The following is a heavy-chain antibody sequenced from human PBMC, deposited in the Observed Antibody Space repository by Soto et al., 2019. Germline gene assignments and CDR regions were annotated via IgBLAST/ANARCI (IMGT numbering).Heavy chain of an antibody. D-gene: IGHD6-6*01. CDR1: GFTFSSYA. V-gene: IGHV3-30-3*01. Sequence: QVQLVESGGGVVQPGRSLRLSCAASGFTFSSYAMHWVRQAPGKGLEWVAVISYDGSNKYYADSVKGRFTISRDNSKNTLYLQMNSLRAEDTAVYYCASSRQLVRYYYYGMGVWGQGTTVTVSS. J-gene: IGHJ6*02. CDR2: ISYDGSNK. CDR3: ASSRQLVRYYYYGMGV.